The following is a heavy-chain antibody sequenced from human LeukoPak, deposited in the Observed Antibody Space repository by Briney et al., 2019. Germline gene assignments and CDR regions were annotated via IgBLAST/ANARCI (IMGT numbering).Heavy chain of an antibody. J-gene: IGHJ4*02. CDR3: ASAHYYDSSGYYFDYFDY. CDR1: GDSVTNTRYY. Sequence: PSETLSLTCTVSGDSVTNTRYYWGWIRQPPGKGLEWIGTIYYTGDTYYNPSLKSRVTISVDTFNDQFSLELTSVTAADTAVYYCASAHYYDSSGYYFDYFDYWGQGTLVTVSS. V-gene: IGHV4-39*07. CDR2: IYYTGDT. D-gene: IGHD3-22*01.